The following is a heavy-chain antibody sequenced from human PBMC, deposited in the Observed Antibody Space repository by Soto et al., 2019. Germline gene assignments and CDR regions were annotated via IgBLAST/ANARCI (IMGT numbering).Heavy chain of an antibody. Sequence: HEHLVQSGAEVKRPGASLKVSCKASGYSFTGYYIHWVRQAPGQGLEWMGWSNPDRGVTNYAQNFQGRVTLTRDTFTSTASKVLTRVTSDDTAVYYGARGDYGTDGYPFPYFDYWGQGTLVIVSS. CDR3: ARGDYGTDGYPFPYFDY. CDR2: SNPDRGVT. CDR1: GYSFTGYY. D-gene: IGHD2-8*01. V-gene: IGHV1-2*02. J-gene: IGHJ4*02.